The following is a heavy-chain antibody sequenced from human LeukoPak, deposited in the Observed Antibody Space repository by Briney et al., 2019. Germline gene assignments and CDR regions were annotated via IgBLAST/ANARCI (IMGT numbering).Heavy chain of an antibody. CDR3: ARDCSSTSCYEPRY. CDR2: IRYVGSDK. V-gene: IGHV3-30*12. Sequence: GRSLRLSCAASGFTFSSYDMHWVRQAPGKGLEWMAVIRYVGSDKYYADSVKGRFTISRDNSQNTMYLQMNSLRDEDTAVYYCARDCSSTSCYEPRYWGQGTLVTVSS. J-gene: IGHJ4*02. CDR1: GFTFSSYD. D-gene: IGHD2-2*01.